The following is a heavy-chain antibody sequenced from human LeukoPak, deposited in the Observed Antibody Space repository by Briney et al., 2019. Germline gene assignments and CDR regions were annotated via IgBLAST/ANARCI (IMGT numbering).Heavy chain of an antibody. CDR1: GYTFTSYG. J-gene: IGHJ4*02. Sequence: ASVKVSCKASGYTFTSYGISWVRQAPGQGLEWMGWISAYNGNTNYAQKLQARVTMTTDTSTSTAYMELRSLRSDDTAVYYCARDITDYGDYQPWVDYWGQGTLVTVSS. CDR2: ISAYNGNT. D-gene: IGHD4-17*01. V-gene: IGHV1-18*01. CDR3: ARDITDYGDYQPWVDY.